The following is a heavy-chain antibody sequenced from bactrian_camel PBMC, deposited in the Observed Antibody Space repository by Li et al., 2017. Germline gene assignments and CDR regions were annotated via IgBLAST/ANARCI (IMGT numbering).Heavy chain of an antibody. CDR2: IDKDGDT. V-gene: IGHV3S53*01. CDR1: GDIYYTAC. J-gene: IGHJ6*01. D-gene: IGHD6*01. Sequence: HVQLVESGGGSVQAGGSLRLSCSYSGDIYYTACMGWFRQAPGREREGVAVIDKDGDTGYAHSVKGRFTVSLDNAKNSVYLQMNSLKPEDTAMYYCGADWYGCDLIFSQAGGYWGRGTQVTVS. CDR3: GADWYGCDLIFSQAGGY.